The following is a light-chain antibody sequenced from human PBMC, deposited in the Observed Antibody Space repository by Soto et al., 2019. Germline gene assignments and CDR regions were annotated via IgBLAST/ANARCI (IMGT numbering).Light chain of an antibody. J-gene: IGKJ1*01. Sequence: EIVMTQSPATLSVSPGERATLSCRASQSVSSSYLAWYQRKPGQAPRLLIYGASSRATGIPDRFSGSGSGTDFTLTISRLEPEDFAVYYCQQYGSSPQWTFGQGTKVDIK. CDR3: QQYGSSPQWT. V-gene: IGKV3-20*01. CDR2: GAS. CDR1: QSVSSSY.